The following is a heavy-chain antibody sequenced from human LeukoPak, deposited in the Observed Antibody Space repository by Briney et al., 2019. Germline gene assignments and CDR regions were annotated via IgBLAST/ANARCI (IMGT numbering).Heavy chain of an antibody. V-gene: IGHV4-59*01. CDR1: GVSISSYS. D-gene: IGHD3-3*01. CDR3: ARVERNWSGYYAKVYYFDY. J-gene: IGHJ4*02. CDR2: VQYTGST. Sequence: SETLSLTCSVSGVSISSYSWSWLRQAPGKGLEWIASVQYTGSTTYNPSPRSRLTISVDTSKSQFSLQLSSVTTADTAVYYCARVERNWSGYYAKVYYFDYWGQGTLVTVSS.